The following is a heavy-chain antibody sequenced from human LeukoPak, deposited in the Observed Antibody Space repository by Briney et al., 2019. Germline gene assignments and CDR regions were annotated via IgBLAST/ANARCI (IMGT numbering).Heavy chain of an antibody. V-gene: IGHV1-69*13. CDR1: GGTFSSYA. Sequence: ASVKVSCKASGGTFSSYAISWVRQAPGQGLEWMGGIIPIFGTANYAQKFQGRVTITADESTSTAYMELSSLRSEDTAVYYCARDRGANWYCDLWGRGTLVTVSS. D-gene: IGHD3-16*01. CDR2: IIPIFGTA. CDR3: ARDRGANWYCDL. J-gene: IGHJ2*01.